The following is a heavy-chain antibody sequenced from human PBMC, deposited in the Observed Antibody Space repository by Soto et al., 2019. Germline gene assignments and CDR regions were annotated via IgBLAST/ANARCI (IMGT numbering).Heavy chain of an antibody. CDR3: ARDRPHNWFDP. V-gene: IGHV3-74*03. Sequence: GGSLRLSCAASGFSFNNYWMHWVRQAPGKGLVWVSRIGTDGSDTTYADSVKGRFTISRDNAKNMIYLQMNSLRVGDTAVYYCARDRPHNWFDPWGQGTLVTVSS. CDR2: IGTDGSDT. J-gene: IGHJ5*02. CDR1: GFSFNNYW.